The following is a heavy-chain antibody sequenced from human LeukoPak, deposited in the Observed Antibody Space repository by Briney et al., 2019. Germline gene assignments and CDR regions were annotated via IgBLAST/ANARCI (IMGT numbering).Heavy chain of an antibody. CDR1: GGSISSSSYY. D-gene: IGHD6-13*01. J-gene: IGHJ3*02. CDR2: IYYSGST. V-gene: IGHV4-39*01. Sequence: SETLSLTCTVSGGSISSSSYYWGWIRQPPGKGLERIGSIYYSGSTYYNPSLKSRVTISVDTSKNQFSLKLSSVTAADTAVYYCARRAAAVIDAFDIWGQGTMVTVSS. CDR3: ARRAAAVIDAFDI.